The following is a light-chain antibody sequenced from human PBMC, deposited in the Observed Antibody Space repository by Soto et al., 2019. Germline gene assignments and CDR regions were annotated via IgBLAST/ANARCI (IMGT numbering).Light chain of an antibody. V-gene: IGLV1-36*01. Sequence: QSVLTQPPSVSEAPRQRVTISCSGSSSNIGNNAVNWYQQLPGKAPKLLIYYDDLLPSGVSDRFSGSKSGTSASLAISGLQSEDEADYYCAAGDDSLNGYVFGTGTKVTAL. CDR2: YDD. J-gene: IGLJ1*01. CDR1: SSNIGNNA. CDR3: AAGDDSLNGYV.